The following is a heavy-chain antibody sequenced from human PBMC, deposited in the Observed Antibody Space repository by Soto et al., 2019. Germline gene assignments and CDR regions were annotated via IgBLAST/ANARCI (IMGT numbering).Heavy chain of an antibody. Sequence: QVQLVQSGAEVKKPGSSVKVSCKASGGTFSTYAISWVRQAPGQGLEWMGGIIPIFGTANYAQKFQGRVTITADESTSTAYMELSSLRSEDTAVYYCASGILTGNYTDDYYYYYGMDVWGKGTTVTVSS. CDR3: ASGILTGNYTDDYYYYYGMDV. V-gene: IGHV1-69*01. D-gene: IGHD3-9*01. CDR1: GGTFSTYA. J-gene: IGHJ6*04. CDR2: IIPIFGTA.